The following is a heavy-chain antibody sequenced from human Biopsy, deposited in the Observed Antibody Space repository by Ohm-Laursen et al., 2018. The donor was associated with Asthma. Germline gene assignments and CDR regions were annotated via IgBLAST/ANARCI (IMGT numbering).Heavy chain of an antibody. D-gene: IGHD3-22*01. CDR2: IYSGGTS. CDR3: ARGDSSNWSHYYFDY. J-gene: IGHJ4*02. CDR1: GFAVSRDP. V-gene: IGHV3-53*01. Sequence: LSLTCAASGFAVSRDPMFWVRQAPGKGLEWVSVIYSGGTSHTADSVRGRFTISRDYSKNTLYLQMHSLRAEDTAVYYCARGDSSNWSHYYFDYWGQGTLVTVSS.